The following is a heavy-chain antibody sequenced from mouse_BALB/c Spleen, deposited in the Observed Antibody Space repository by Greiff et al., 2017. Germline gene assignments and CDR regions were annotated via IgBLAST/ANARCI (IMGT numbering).Heavy chain of an antibody. CDR3: ARSGRYDSWFAY. CDR1: GYSITSDYA. D-gene: IGHD2-14*01. J-gene: IGHJ3*01. Sequence: EVQLQQSGPGLVKPSQSLSLTCTVTGYSITSDYAWNWIRQFPGNKLEWMGYISYSGSTSYNPSLKSRISITRDTSKNQFFLQLNSVTTEDTATYYCARSGRYDSWFAYWGQGTLVTVSA. CDR2: ISYSGST. V-gene: IGHV3-2*02.